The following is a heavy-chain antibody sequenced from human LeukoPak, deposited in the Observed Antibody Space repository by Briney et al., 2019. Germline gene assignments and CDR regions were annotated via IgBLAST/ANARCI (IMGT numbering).Heavy chain of an antibody. CDR2: INPNSGGT. CDR1: GYTFTGYY. Sequence: ASVKVSCKASGYTFTGYYMHWVRQAPGQGLEWMGWINPNSGGTNYAQKFQGRVTMTRDTSISTAYMELSRLRSDDTAVYYCARAISDSSGWSLYYGMDVWGQGTTVTVSS. J-gene: IGHJ6*02. V-gene: IGHV1-2*02. D-gene: IGHD6-19*01. CDR3: ARAISDSSGWSLYYGMDV.